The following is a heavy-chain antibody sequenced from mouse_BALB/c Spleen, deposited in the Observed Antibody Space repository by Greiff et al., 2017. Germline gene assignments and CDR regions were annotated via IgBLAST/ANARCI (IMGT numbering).Heavy chain of an antibody. Sequence: EVQLQQSGPGLVKPSQSLSLTCTVTGYSITSDYAWNWIRQFPGNKLEWMGYISYSGSTSYNPSLKSRISITRDTSKNQFFLQLNSVTTEDTATYYCARGIPGFAYWGQGTLVTVSA. CDR3: ARGIPGFAY. CDR1: GYSITSDYA. CDR2: ISYSGST. V-gene: IGHV3-2*02. D-gene: IGHD5-1-1*01. J-gene: IGHJ3*01.